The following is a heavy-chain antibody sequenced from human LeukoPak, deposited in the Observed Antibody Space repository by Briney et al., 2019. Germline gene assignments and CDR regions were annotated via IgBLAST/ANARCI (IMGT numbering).Heavy chain of an antibody. CDR2: VYPSGST. Sequence: SETLSLTCTVSGGSISSGSYYWSWIRQPAGKGLEWIGRVYPSGSTTYNPSLKSRVTISVDTSKNQFSLKLSSVTAADTAVYYCARHEWGITNAFDIWGQGTMVTVSS. J-gene: IGHJ3*02. CDR1: GGSISSGSYY. D-gene: IGHD1-14*01. V-gene: IGHV4-61*02. CDR3: ARHEWGITNAFDI.